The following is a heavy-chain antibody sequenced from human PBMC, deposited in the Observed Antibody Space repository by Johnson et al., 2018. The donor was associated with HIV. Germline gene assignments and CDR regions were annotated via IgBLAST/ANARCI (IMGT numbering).Heavy chain of an antibody. CDR2: ISFNGNNK. CDR3: ARDSKYYYDSSGNYYEHDAFDI. V-gene: IGHV3-30*04. J-gene: IGHJ3*02. Sequence: QVQLVESGGGVVQPGRSLRLSCAASGFIFNDYPMYWVRQPPGKGLEWVAVISFNGNNKYYADSVKGRVTISRDNSKNSLYLQMNSPRPEYTAVYYCARDSKYYYDSSGNYYEHDAFDIWGQGTMVTVSS. CDR1: GFIFNDYP. D-gene: IGHD3-22*01.